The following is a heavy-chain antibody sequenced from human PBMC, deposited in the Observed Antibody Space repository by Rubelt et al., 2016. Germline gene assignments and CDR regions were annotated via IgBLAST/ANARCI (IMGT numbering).Heavy chain of an antibody. D-gene: IGHD3-22*01. CDR2: GNT. CDR3: AGVGGHYDSSGYFPSFDY. V-gene: IGHV1-18*01. Sequence: GNTNYAQKLQGRVTMTTDTSTSTAYMELRSLRSDDTAVYYCAGVGGHYDSSGYFPSFDYWGQGTLVTVSS. J-gene: IGHJ4*02.